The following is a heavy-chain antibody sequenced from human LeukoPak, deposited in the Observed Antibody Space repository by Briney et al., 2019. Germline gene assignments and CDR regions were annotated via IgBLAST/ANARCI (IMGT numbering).Heavy chain of an antibody. CDR3: ARERGYSYGCLDY. CDR2: INPSGGST. Sequence: ASVKVSCKASGYTFTRYHMHWLRQAPAQGLEWMGIINPSGGSTSYPQKFQGRVTMNRDTSTSTVYMELSSLRSEDTAVYYCARERGYSYGCLDYWGQGTLVTVSS. V-gene: IGHV1-46*01. CDR1: GYTFTRYH. J-gene: IGHJ4*02. D-gene: IGHD5-18*01.